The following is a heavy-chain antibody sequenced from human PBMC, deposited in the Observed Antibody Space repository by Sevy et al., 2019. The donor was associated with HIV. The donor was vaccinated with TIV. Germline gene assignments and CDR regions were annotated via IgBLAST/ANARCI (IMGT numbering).Heavy chain of an antibody. CDR2: IYYSGST. Sequence: SETLSLTCTVSGGSISSGGYYWSWIRQHPGKGLKWIGYIYYSGSTYYNPSLKSRVTISVDTSKNQFSLKLSSVTAADTAVYYCATLRGLGYCSSTSCYTFNYGMDVWGQGTTVTVSS. D-gene: IGHD2-2*02. V-gene: IGHV4-31*03. J-gene: IGHJ6*02. CDR1: GGSISSGGYY. CDR3: ATLRGLGYCSSTSCYTFNYGMDV.